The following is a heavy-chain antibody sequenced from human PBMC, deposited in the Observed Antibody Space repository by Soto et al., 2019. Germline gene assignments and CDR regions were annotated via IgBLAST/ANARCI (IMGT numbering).Heavy chain of an antibody. V-gene: IGHV3-33*01. Sequence: PGGSLRLSCAASGFTFSSYGMHWVRQAPGKGLEWVAVIWYDGSNKYYADSVKGRFTISRDNSKNTLYLQMNSLQTEDTAMYYCASYRDSSGLRRYDYWGQGALVTVSS. CDR2: IWYDGSNK. J-gene: IGHJ4*02. CDR3: ASYRDSSGLRRYDY. CDR1: GFTFSSYG. D-gene: IGHD3-22*01.